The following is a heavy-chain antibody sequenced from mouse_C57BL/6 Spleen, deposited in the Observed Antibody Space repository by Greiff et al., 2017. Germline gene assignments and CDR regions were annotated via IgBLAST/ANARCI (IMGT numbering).Heavy chain of an antibody. D-gene: IGHD2-4*01. CDR2: IYPNSGGT. Sequence: VQLQQPGAELVKPGASVKLSCKASGYTFTSYWMNWVKQRPGRGLEWIGGIYPNSGGTKYNEKFKSKATLTVDTASSTAYMQLSSLTSEDSAVYYCARGDYGGYGYFEDWGTGTTVTVSS. CDR1: GYTFTSYW. CDR3: ARGDYGGYGYFED. J-gene: IGHJ1*03. V-gene: IGHV1-72*01.